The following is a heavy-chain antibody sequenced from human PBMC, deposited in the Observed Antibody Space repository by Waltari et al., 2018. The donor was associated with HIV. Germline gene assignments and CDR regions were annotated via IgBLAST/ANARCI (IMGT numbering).Heavy chain of an antibody. CDR3: ARGSPYFDY. J-gene: IGHJ4*02. CDR2: ISYDGSSK. D-gene: IGHD3-10*01. V-gene: IGHV3-30*04. Sequence: VQLVESGGDVVQPGRSLRLSCAASGFTFSTYAPPWVRQAPGKGLEWVAFISYDGSSKYYAHSVKGRFTISRDNSKNTLYLQMNSLRAEDTAVYYCARGSPYFDYWGQGTLVTVSS. CDR1: GFTFSTYA.